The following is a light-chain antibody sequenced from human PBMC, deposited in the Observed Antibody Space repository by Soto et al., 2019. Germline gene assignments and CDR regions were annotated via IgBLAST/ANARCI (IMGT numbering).Light chain of an antibody. V-gene: IGLV1-44*01. Sequence: QSVLTQPPSASGAPGQWVTISCSGSGSNIGSNTVNWYQHLPGTTPKLLIYSNNQRPSGVPDRFSGSKSGASASLAISGLQSEYEADYYCAAWDDSLNGRVFGGGTKLTVL. CDR1: GSNIGSNT. CDR3: AAWDDSLNGRV. J-gene: IGLJ3*02. CDR2: SNN.